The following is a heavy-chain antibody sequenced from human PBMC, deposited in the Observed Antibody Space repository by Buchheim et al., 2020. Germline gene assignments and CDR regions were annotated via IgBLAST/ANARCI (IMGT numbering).Heavy chain of an antibody. D-gene: IGHD2-2*02. Sequence: QVQLVESGGGVVQPGRSLRLSCAASGFTFSSYGMHWVRQAPGKGLEWVAVISYDGSNKYYADSVKGRFTISRDNSKNKLYLQMNSLRAEDTAVYYCAKGDCSSTSCYTRYYGMDVWGQGTT. CDR1: GFTFSSYG. J-gene: IGHJ6*02. CDR3: AKGDCSSTSCYTRYYGMDV. V-gene: IGHV3-30*18. CDR2: ISYDGSNK.